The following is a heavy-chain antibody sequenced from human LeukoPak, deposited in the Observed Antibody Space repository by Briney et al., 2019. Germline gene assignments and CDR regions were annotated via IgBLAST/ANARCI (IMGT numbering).Heavy chain of an antibody. Sequence: PSETLSLTCTVSGGSISSSSYYWGWIRQPPGKGLEWIGSIYYGGSTFYNPSLKSRVTLSMDTSKNQFSLKLSSVTAADTAVYYCARGGIVGIAADEVDAFDIWGQGTMVTVST. D-gene: IGHD6-13*01. CDR2: IYYGGST. CDR1: GGSISSSSYY. V-gene: IGHV4-39*07. J-gene: IGHJ3*02. CDR3: ARGGIVGIAADEVDAFDI.